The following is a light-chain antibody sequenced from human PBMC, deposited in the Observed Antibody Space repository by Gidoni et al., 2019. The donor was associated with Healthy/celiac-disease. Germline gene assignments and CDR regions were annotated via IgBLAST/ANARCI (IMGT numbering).Light chain of an antibody. CDR3: QAWDSSTFYV. CDR1: KLGDKY. V-gene: IGLV3-1*01. Sequence: SYELTQPHSVSVSPGQTASITCSGDKLGDKYACCYTQKQVQHLVLFIYQDSKRPSGIPERFSGSNSGNTATLTISGTQAMDEADYYCQAWDSSTFYVFGTGTKVTVL. J-gene: IGLJ1*01. CDR2: QDS.